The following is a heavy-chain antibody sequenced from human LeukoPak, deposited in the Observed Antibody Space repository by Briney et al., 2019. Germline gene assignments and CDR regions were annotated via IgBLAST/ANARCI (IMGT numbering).Heavy chain of an antibody. CDR2: MNPNSGNT. Sequence: HVASVKVSCKASGYTFTSYDINWVRQATGQGLEWVGWMNPNSGNTGYAQKFQGRVTITRNTSISTAYMELSSLRSEDTAVYYCVRGAGATISYYHYYMDVWGKGTTVTVSS. V-gene: IGHV1-8*03. CDR3: VRGAGATISYYHYYMDV. CDR1: GYTFTSYD. J-gene: IGHJ6*03. D-gene: IGHD1-26*01.